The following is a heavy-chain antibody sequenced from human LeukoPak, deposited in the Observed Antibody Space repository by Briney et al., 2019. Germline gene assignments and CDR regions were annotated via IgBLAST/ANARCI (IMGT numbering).Heavy chain of an antibody. CDR2: ISYDGSNK. V-gene: IGHV3-30*04. CDR3: ARGNLRAVAAYDY. CDR1: GFTFSSYA. D-gene: IGHD6-19*01. J-gene: IGHJ4*02. Sequence: GRSLRLSCAASGFTFSSYAMHWVRQAPGKGPEWVAVISYDGSNKYYADSVKGRFTISRDNSKNTLYLQMNSLRAEDTAVYYCARGNLRAVAAYDYWGQGTLVTVSS.